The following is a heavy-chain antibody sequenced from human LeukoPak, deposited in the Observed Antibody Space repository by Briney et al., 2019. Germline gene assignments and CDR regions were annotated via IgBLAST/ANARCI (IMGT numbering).Heavy chain of an antibody. D-gene: IGHD4-11*01. CDR2: FDSSGSYT. Sequence: GGSLRLSCAASGFSFGNYAMGWVRQAPGKGLEWVSSFDSSGSYTPSADSVKGRFTISRDNFENTLYLQMNSLRAEDTAVDFCAKISTVTDNFGHWGQGTLVTVSS. J-gene: IGHJ4*02. CDR1: GFSFGNYA. CDR3: AKISTVTDNFGH. V-gene: IGHV3-23*01.